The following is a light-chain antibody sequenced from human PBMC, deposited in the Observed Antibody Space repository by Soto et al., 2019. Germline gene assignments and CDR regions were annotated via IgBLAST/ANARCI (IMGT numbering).Light chain of an antibody. CDR1: QSVSSTY. CDR2: ATS. Sequence: EIVLTQSPGTLSLSPGERASLSCRASQSVSSTYLAWYQQKPGQAPRLFIYATSTRATGIPDRFSGSGSGTDFTLTISRLEPEHFAVYYCQQYGSSLWTFGQGTKVEIK. J-gene: IGKJ1*01. CDR3: QQYGSSLWT. V-gene: IGKV3-20*01.